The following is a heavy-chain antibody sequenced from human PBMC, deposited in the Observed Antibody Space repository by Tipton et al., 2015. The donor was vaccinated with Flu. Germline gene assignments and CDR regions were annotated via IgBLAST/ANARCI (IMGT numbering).Heavy chain of an antibody. CDR2: ITPDGSVK. CDR1: GFNIRHYA. Sequence: SLRLSRAASGFNIRHYAMTWVRQAPGKGLEWVANITPDGSVKRHVDSVKGRFTVSKDNTENSLFLQMSSLRAEDTAIYYCAGWFQPFGLVTNYWANYWGQGSLITVSS. D-gene: IGHD2-8*02. CDR3: AGWFQPFGLVTNYWANY. J-gene: IGHJ4*02. V-gene: IGHV3-7*01.